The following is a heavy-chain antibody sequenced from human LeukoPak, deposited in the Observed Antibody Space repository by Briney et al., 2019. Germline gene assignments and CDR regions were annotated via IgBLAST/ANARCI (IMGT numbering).Heavy chain of an antibody. D-gene: IGHD3-22*01. CDR3: AKSNGYGLIDI. Sequence: KTSETLSLTCTVSGYSISSGYYWGWIRQPPGKGLEWIGYIYYTGNTNYNPSLKSRVTISLDTSRNQFSLKLNSVTAADTAVYYCAKSNGYGLIDIWGQGTMVTVSS. V-gene: IGHV4-61*05. CDR1: GYSISSGYY. J-gene: IGHJ3*02. CDR2: IYYTGNT.